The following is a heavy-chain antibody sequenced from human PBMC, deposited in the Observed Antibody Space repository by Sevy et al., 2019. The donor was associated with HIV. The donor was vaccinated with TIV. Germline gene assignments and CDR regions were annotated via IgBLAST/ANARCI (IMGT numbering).Heavy chain of an antibody. D-gene: IGHD6-6*01. Sequence: GGSLRLSCTASGFSFGNYWMTWVRQTPGKGLEWVANINQDGSQKYYVDSVKGRFTVSRDNTQNSLYLQMNSLRAEDTAVYYCARALAKAALDYWGQGTLVTVSS. V-gene: IGHV3-7*03. CDR3: ARALAKAALDY. CDR1: GFSFGNYW. J-gene: IGHJ4*02. CDR2: INQDGSQK.